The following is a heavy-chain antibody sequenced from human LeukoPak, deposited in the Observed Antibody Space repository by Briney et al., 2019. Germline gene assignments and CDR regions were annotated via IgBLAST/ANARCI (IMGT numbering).Heavy chain of an antibody. CDR1: GGSISSYY. CDR3: ARDRGFGSQNWFDP. J-gene: IGHJ5*02. CDR2: IYTSGST. V-gene: IGHV4-4*07. Sequence: PSETLSLTCTVSGGSISSYYWSWIRQPAGKGLEWIGRIYTSGSTNYNPSLKSRVTTSVDTSKNQFSLKLSSVTAADTAVYYCARDRGFGSQNWFDPWGQGTLVTVSS. D-gene: IGHD3-10*01.